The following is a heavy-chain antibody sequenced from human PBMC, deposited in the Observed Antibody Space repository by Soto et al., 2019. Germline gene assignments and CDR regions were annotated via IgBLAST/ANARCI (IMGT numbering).Heavy chain of an antibody. CDR3: GDPPSAF. CDR1: GDSITSGRW. V-gene: IGHV4-4*02. CDR2: IYHNGDT. J-gene: IGHJ4*02. D-gene: IGHD6-19*01. Sequence: QVQLQESGPGLVKPSGNLSLTCAVSGDSITSGRWWTWVRQPPGKGLEWIGEIYHNGDTNYNTSLKSRVTISVDKSKNQFSLKLNSVTAADTAIYYCGDPPSAFWGQGILVTVSS.